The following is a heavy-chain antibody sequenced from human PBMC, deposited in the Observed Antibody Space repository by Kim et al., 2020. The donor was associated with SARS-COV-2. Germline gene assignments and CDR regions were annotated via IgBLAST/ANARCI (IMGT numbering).Heavy chain of an antibody. V-gene: IGHV4-59*01. J-gene: IGHJ6*02. CDR3: ARDRGYYYGSGSMDV. Sequence: PSLTSRVTISVDTSKNQFSLKLSSVTAADTAVYYCARDRGYYYGSGSMDVWGQGTTVTVSS. D-gene: IGHD3-10*01.